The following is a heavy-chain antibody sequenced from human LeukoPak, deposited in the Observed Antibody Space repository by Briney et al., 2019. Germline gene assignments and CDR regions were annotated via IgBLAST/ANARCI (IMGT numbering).Heavy chain of an antibody. CDR1: GGSFSGYY. Sequence: PSETLSLTCAVYGGSFSGYYWSWIRQPPGKGLEWIGEINHSGSTNYNPSLKSRVTISVDTSKNQFSLKLSSVTAADTAVYYCARKIGNDYGDYEEDYWGQGTLVTVSS. J-gene: IGHJ4*02. CDR2: INHSGST. V-gene: IGHV4-34*01. D-gene: IGHD4-17*01. CDR3: ARKIGNDYGDYEEDY.